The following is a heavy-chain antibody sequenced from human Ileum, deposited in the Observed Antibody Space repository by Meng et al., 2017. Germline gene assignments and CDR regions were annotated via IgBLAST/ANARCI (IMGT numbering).Heavy chain of an antibody. J-gene: IGHJ4*02. CDR2: IYYTGST. D-gene: IGHD2-2*01. Sequence: QGQLQESGPGLVKPSETLSLTRTVSGDSISTYYWSWIRQPPGKGQEWSGYIYYTGSTNYNPSLKSRVTISVDTSKNQFSLKLNSVTAADTAVYYCARYCSTTGCYSFEYWGQGTLVTVSS. CDR3: ARYCSTTGCYSFEY. CDR1: GDSISTYY. V-gene: IGHV4-59*01.